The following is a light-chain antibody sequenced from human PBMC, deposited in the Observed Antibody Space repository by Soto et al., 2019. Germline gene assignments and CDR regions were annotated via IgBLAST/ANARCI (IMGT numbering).Light chain of an antibody. CDR3: QQLNSYPIT. V-gene: IGKV1-5*01. Sequence: DIQVTQSPPTLSASVGDRVAITCRASQTISTWMAWYQQKPGKAPKLLVYDASTLQSGVASRFSGSGSGTEFTLTISRLQPEDFATYYCQQLNSYPITFGQGTRLEIK. CDR2: DAS. J-gene: IGKJ5*01. CDR1: QTISTW.